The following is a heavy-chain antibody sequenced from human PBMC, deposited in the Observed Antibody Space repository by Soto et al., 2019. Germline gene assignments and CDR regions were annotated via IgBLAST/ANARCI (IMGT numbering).Heavy chain of an antibody. Sequence: ASVKVSCKASGYTFTSYDINWVRQATGQGLEWMGWMNPNSGNTGYAQKFQGRVTTTRDTSISTVYMELSSLRSEDTAVYYCASYPRDAWGLDIWGQGTMVTVSS. D-gene: IGHD1-26*01. CDR1: GYTFTSYD. J-gene: IGHJ3*02. V-gene: IGHV1-8*01. CDR3: ASYPRDAWGLDI. CDR2: MNPNSGNT.